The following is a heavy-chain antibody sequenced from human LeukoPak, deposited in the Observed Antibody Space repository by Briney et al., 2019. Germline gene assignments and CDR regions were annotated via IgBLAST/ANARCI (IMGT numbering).Heavy chain of an antibody. CDR2: INSDGSST. D-gene: IGHD2-21*01. CDR1: GFTFSSYW. CDR3: ARAPNDVVSPHFDL. J-gene: IGHJ2*01. V-gene: IGHV3-74*01. Sequence: PGGSLRLPCAASGFTFSSYWMHWVRQAPGKGLVWVSRINSDGSSTSYADSVKGRFTISRDNAKNTLYLQMNSLRAEDTAVYYCARAPNDVVSPHFDLWGRGTLVTVSS.